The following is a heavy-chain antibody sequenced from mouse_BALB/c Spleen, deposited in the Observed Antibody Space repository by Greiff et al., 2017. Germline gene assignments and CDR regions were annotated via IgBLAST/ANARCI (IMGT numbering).Heavy chain of an antibody. Sequence: QVQLQQSGAELMKPGASVKISCKATGYTFSSYWIEWVKQRPGHGLEWIGEILPGSGSTNYNEKFKGKATFTADTSSNTAYMQLSSLTSEDSAVYYCARRLWSRYFDVWGAGTTVTVSS. V-gene: IGHV1-9*01. D-gene: IGHD1-1*02. J-gene: IGHJ1*01. CDR1: GYTFSSYW. CDR3: ARRLWSRYFDV. CDR2: ILPGSGST.